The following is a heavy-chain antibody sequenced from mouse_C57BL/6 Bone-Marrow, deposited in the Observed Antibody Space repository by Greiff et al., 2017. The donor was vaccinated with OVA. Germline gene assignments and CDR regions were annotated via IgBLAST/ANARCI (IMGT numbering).Heavy chain of an antibody. CDR3: ARWLLGYYYAVDY. V-gene: IGHV1-54*01. CDR2: INPGSGGT. CDR1: GYAFTNYL. Sequence: QVQLQQSGAELVRPGTSVKVSCKASGYAFTNYLIEWVKQRPGQGLEWIGVINPGSGGTNYNEKFKGKATLTADKSSSTAYMQLSSLTSEDSAVYFCARWLLGYYYAVDYWGQGTSVTVSS. J-gene: IGHJ4*01. D-gene: IGHD2-3*01.